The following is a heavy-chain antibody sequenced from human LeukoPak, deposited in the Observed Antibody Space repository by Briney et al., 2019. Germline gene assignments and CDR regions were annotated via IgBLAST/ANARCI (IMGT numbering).Heavy chain of an antibody. CDR1: GFTFSSYA. CDR2: ISYDGSNK. J-gene: IGHJ4*02. D-gene: IGHD6-19*01. Sequence: GGSLRLSCAASGFTFSSYAMHWVRQAPGKGLEWVAVISYDGSNKYYADSVKGRFTISRDNSKNTLYLQMNSLRAEDTAVYYCARDPVAGSRGCERFLDYWGQGTLVTVSS. CDR3: ARDPVAGSRGCERFLDY. V-gene: IGHV3-30*04.